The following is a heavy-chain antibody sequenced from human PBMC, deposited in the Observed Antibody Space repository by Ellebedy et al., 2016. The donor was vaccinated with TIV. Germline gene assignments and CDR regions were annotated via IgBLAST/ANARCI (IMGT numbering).Heavy chain of an antibody. CDR2: INRRGGT. CDR3: ARGVMVTASNNWFDP. D-gene: IGHD2-21*02. V-gene: IGHV4-34*01. J-gene: IGHJ5*02. Sequence: MPSETLSLTCAVYGGSFSGYYWSWISQSPGKGLEWNGEINRRGGTSSNPSLKSRVTISQDKSKSQFSLTLSSVTAADTAVYYCARGVMVTASNNWFDPWGQGTLVTVTS. CDR1: GGSFSGYY.